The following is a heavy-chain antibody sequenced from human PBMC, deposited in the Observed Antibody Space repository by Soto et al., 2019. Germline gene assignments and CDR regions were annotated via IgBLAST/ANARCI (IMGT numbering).Heavy chain of an antibody. CDR2: IYYSGST. V-gene: IGHV4-59*01. CDR3: ARWSRSSYVYAFDI. Sequence: SETLSLTCTVSGGSISSYYWSWIRQPPGKGLEWIGYIYYSGSTNYNPSLKSRVTISVDTSKNQFSLKLSSVTAEDKAVYYCARWSRSSYVYAFDIWGQGTMVTV. D-gene: IGHD6-6*01. CDR1: GGSISSYY. J-gene: IGHJ3*02.